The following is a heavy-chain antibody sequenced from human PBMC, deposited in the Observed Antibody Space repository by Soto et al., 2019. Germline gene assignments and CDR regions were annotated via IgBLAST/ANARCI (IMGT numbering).Heavy chain of an antibody. D-gene: IGHD6-13*01. CDR3: AQIAAAGRGLFDY. CDR1: DDSINSDKYY. CDR2: INDRGNT. J-gene: IGHJ4*02. Sequence: SETLSLTWSVSDDSINSDKYYWGWVRQPPGKGLEWIGKINDRGNTNYNPSLKSRVTMSLDTSKNQFSLKLSSVTAADTAVYFCAQIAAAGRGLFDYWGQGALVTVSS. V-gene: IGHV4-39*07.